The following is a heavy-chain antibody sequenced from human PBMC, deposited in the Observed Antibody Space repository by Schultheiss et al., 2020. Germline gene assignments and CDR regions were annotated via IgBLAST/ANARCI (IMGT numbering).Heavy chain of an antibody. D-gene: IGHD1-26*01. CDR2: IYYSGST. CDR3: ASAEYSGSPADY. Sequence: SETLSLTCTVSGGSTNNYYWSWIRQPPGKGLEWIGYIYYSGSTNYNPSLKSRVTISVDTSKNQFSLKLSSVTASDTAVYYCASAEYSGSPADYWGQGTLVTVSS. CDR1: GGSTNNYY. V-gene: IGHV4-59*12. J-gene: IGHJ4*02.